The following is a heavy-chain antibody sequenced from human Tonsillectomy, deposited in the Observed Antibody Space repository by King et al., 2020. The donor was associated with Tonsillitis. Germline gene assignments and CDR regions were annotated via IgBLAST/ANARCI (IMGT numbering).Heavy chain of an antibody. D-gene: IGHD3-16*02. V-gene: IGHV3-43*01. CDR2: ISWDGGST. Sequence: VQLVESGGVVVKPGGSLRLSCAASGFTFDDYNVHWVRQAPGKGLEWVSLISWDGGSTYYADSVKGRFTISRDNSKNSLYLQMNSLRTEDTAFYYCAKASLAGGLFDYWGQGTLVTVSS. CDR3: AKASLAGGLFDY. J-gene: IGHJ4*02. CDR1: GFTFDDYN.